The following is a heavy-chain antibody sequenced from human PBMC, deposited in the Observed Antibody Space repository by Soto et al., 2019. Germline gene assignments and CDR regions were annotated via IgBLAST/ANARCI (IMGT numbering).Heavy chain of an antibody. J-gene: IGHJ4*02. D-gene: IGHD6-6*01. V-gene: IGHV4-59*01. Sequence: SETLSLTCTVSGGSISSYYWSWIRQPPGKGLEWIGYIYDSGSTNYNPSLKSRVTISVDTFKNQFSLKLTSVTAADTAVYYCAAPPRYWGQGTLVTVSS. CDR2: IYDSGST. CDR1: GGSISSYY. CDR3: AAPPRY.